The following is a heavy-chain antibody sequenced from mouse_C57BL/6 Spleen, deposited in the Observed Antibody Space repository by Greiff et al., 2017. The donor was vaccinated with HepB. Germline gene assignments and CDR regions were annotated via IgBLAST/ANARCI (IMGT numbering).Heavy chain of an antibody. CDR1: GYTFTDYY. V-gene: IGHV1-19*01. CDR3: ARGRIYYGSSGMDY. CDR2: INPYNGGT. J-gene: IGHJ4*01. D-gene: IGHD1-1*01. Sequence: VQLQQSGPVLVKPGASVKMSCKASGYTFTDYYMNWVKQSHGKSLEWIGVINPYNGGTSYNQKFKGKATLTVDKSSSTAYMELNSLTSEDSAVYYCARGRIYYGSSGMDYWGQGTSVTVSS.